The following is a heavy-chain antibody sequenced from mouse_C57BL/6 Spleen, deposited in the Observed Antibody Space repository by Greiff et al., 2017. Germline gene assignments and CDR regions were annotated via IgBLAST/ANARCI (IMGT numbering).Heavy chain of an antibody. CDR3: ARSGYDYDGFDY. D-gene: IGHD2-4*01. Sequence: VQLQESGPELVKPGASVKISCKASGYAFSSSWMNWVKQRPGKGLEWIGRIYPGDGDTNYNGKFKGKATLTADKSSSTAYMQLSSLTSEDSAVYFCARSGYDYDGFDYWGQGTTLTVSS. V-gene: IGHV1-82*01. CDR1: GYAFSSSW. CDR2: IYPGDGDT. J-gene: IGHJ2*01.